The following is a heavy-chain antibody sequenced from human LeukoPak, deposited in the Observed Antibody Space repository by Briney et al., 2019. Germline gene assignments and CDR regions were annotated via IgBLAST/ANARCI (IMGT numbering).Heavy chain of an antibody. CDR2: ISYDGSNK. D-gene: IGHD6-6*01. Sequence: PGGSLRLSCARSGLAFGTCSTSSVRQAPSKGLEWVAVISYDGSNKYYADSVKGRFTISRDNSKNPLYLQMNSLRAEETAVYFCARERIAARPVSEVFDYWGQGTPVTVSS. CDR3: ARERIAARPVSEVFDY. V-gene: IGHV3-30*04. CDR1: GLAFGTCS. J-gene: IGHJ4*02.